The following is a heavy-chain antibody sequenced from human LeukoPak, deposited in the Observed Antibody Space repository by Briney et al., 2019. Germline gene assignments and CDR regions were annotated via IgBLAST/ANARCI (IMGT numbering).Heavy chain of an antibody. CDR3: ASTISTNVIDD. CDR1: GGSIRSGGYY. J-gene: IGHJ4*02. D-gene: IGHD2-8*01. CDR2: IHYTGST. Sequence: SETLSLTCTVSGGSIRSGGYYWSWIRQQPGKGLDWIGYIHYTGSTYYNPSLESRFALSVDTSKNQFSLKGTSLTAADTAVYYCASTISTNVIDDWGQGTLVTVSS. V-gene: IGHV4-31*03.